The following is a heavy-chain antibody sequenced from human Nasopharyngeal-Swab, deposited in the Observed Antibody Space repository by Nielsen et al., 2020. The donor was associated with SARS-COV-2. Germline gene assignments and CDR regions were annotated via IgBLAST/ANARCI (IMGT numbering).Heavy chain of an antibody. CDR1: GFTFDDYG. CDR3: ATLGYSGYDFYYGMDV. V-gene: IGHV3-20*04. D-gene: IGHD5-12*01. CDR2: ISWTGGST. Sequence: GGSLRLSCAASGFTFDDYGMSWVRQAPGKGLEWVSGISWTGGSTGYADSVKGRFTISRDNAKNSLYLQMNSLRAEDTALYYCATLGYSGYDFYYGMDVWGQGTTVTVSS. J-gene: IGHJ6*02.